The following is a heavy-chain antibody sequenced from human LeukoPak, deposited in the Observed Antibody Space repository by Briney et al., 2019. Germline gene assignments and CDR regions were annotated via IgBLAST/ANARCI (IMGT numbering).Heavy chain of an antibody. CDR1: GGSFSGYY. V-gene: IGHV4-34*01. CDR2: INHSGST. CDR3: ARRTYYYDSSGYQDPNYYYYYMDV. J-gene: IGHJ6*03. D-gene: IGHD3-22*01. Sequence: SETLSLTCAVYGGSFSGYYWSWIRQPPGKGLEWIGEINHSGSTNYNPSLKSRVTISVDTSKNQFSLKLSSVTAADTAVYYCARRTYYYDSSGYQDPNYYYYYMDVWGEGTTVTVSS.